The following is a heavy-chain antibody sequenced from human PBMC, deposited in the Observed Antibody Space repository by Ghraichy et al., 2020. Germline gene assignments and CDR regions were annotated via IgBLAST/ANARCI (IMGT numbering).Heavy chain of an antibody. CDR3: TRDVGSAGTDDC. CDR2: ISASGGV. D-gene: IGHD1-7*01. CDR1: GVSITDYY. V-gene: IGHV4-4*07. Sequence: GSLRLSCTVSGVSITDYYWSWIRQPVGKGLEWIARISASGGVNYNPSLNSRVTISMDASRNQFSLKLTSVTAADTAFYYCTRDVGSAGTDDCWGQGTLVTVSS. J-gene: IGHJ4*02.